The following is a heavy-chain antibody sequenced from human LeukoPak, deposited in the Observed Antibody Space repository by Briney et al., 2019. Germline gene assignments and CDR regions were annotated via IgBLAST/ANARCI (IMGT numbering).Heavy chain of an antibody. Sequence: ASVRVSCRISGYTFTDYGISWVRRAPGQRLEWLGWISTFSAKTNYAQSLRGRVSMTTDTSTTTAYMELTSLRSGDTAVYYCARDKDWNLDYWGQGTLVTVSS. D-gene: IGHD1-1*01. CDR3: ARDKDWNLDY. CDR1: GYTFTDYG. J-gene: IGHJ4*02. V-gene: IGHV1-18*04. CDR2: ISTFSAKT.